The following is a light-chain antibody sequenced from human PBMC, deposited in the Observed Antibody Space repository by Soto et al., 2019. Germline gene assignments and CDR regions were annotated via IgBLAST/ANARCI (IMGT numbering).Light chain of an antibody. Sequence: VLTQSPGTLALSPGERATLSCWASQSVHTSYLSWYQQKLGQAPSLLIYGASNRATGIPARFSGSGSGTDFTLTISSLEPEDSAVYYCQQRHMWPITFGQGTRLEI. CDR3: QQRHMWPIT. CDR2: GAS. V-gene: IGKV3D-20*02. CDR1: QSVHTSY. J-gene: IGKJ5*01.